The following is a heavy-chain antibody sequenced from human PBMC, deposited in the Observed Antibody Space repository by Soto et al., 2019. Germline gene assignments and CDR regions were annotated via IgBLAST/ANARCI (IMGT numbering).Heavy chain of an antibody. CDR1: GYSIGSGYY. V-gene: IGHV4-38-2*02. CDR2: IYHSGST. D-gene: IGHD2-15*01. J-gene: IGHJ5*02. CDR3: AREGYCSGGSCYSRRGWFDP. Sequence: SETLSLTCAVSGYSIGSGYYWGWIRQPPGKGLEWIGSIYHSGSTYYNPSLKSRVTISVDTSKNQFSLKLSSVTAADTAVYYCAREGYCSGGSCYSRRGWFDPWGQGTLVTVSS.